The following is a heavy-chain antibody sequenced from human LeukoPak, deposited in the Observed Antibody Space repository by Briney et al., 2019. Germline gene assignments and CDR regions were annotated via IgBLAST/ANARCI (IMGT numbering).Heavy chain of an antibody. V-gene: IGHV3-23*01. CDR3: AKQPPYSTSWCFDY. CDR1: GFTFRNND. J-gene: IGHJ4*02. D-gene: IGHD2-2*01. Sequence: PGGSLRLSCAASGFTFRNNDMSWVRQAPGKGLEWVSEITSSGGTTSYADSVKGRFIISRDNSKNTLFLQMNSLRAEDTAVYYCAKQPPYSTSWCFDYWGQGILVTVSS. CDR2: ITSSGGTT.